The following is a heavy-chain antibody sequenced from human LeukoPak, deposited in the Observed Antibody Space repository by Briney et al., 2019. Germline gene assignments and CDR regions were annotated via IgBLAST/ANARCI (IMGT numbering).Heavy chain of an antibody. CDR1: GFTLSSYS. D-gene: IGHD3-9*01. Sequence: GGSLRLSCAASGFTLSSYSMNWVRQAPGKGLEWVSSISSSSYRYYADSVKGRFTISRDNSKNTLYLQMNSLRAEDTAVYYCAVSVRFERVWHYFNNWGQGTQVTVSS. CDR3: AVSVRFERVWHYFNN. J-gene: IGHJ4*02. CDR2: ISSSSYR. V-gene: IGHV3-21*04.